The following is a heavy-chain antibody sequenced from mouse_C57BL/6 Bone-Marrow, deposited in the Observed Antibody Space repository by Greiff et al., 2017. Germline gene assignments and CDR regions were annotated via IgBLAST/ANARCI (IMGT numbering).Heavy chain of an antibody. V-gene: IGHV1-69*01. J-gene: IGHJ4*01. Sequence: QVQLQQPGAELVMPGASVKLSCKASGYTFTSYWMHWVKQRPGQGLEWIGEIDPSDSYTNYNQKFKGKATLTVDTSSSTAYMQLSSMTSEEAAVYYCARDDYCAMDYWGQGTSVTVSS. CDR1: GYTFTSYW. CDR3: ARDDYCAMDY. CDR2: IDPSDSYT.